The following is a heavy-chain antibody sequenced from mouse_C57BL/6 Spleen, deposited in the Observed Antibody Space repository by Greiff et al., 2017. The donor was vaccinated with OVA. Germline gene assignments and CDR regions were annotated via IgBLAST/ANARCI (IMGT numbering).Heavy chain of an antibody. V-gene: IGHV5-17*01. J-gene: IGHJ3*01. Sequence: EVMLVESGGGLVKPGGSLKLSCAASGFTFSDYGMHWVRQAPEKGLEWVAYISSGSSTIYYADTVQGRFTISRDNAKNTLFLQMTSLRSEDTAMYYCAKGPFAYWGQGTLVTVSA. CDR2: ISSGSSTI. CDR1: GFTFSDYG. CDR3: AKGPFAY.